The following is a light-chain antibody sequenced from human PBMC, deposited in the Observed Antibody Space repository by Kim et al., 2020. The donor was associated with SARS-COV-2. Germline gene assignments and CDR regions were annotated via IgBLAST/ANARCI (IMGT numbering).Light chain of an antibody. Sequence: VSPGEIATPSCRASQSVSNTLAWYQQKPGQAPRLLIYGASTRATGIPARFSGSASGTEFTLTISSLQSEDFAVYYCQQYNDWPWTFGQGTKVEIK. CDR2: GAS. V-gene: IGKV3-15*01. CDR1: QSVSNT. J-gene: IGKJ1*01. CDR3: QQYNDWPWT.